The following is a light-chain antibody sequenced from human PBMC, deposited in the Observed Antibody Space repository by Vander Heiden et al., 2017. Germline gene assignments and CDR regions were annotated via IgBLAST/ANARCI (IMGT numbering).Light chain of an antibody. CDR3: SSYTSSGALNVI. Sequence: QSALTQPASVSGSPGQSITISCTGTSSDIGGYNYVSWYEQHPGKVPKLSIYDVTNRPSGVSNRFSGSKSGNTDSLTISGLQAEDEAVYDCSSYTSSGALNVIFGGGTKLTVL. V-gene: IGLV2-14*03. CDR1: SSDIGGYNY. CDR2: DVT. J-gene: IGLJ2*01.